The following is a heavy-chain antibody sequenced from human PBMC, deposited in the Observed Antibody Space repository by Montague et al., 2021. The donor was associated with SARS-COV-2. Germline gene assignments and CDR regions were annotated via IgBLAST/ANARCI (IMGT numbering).Heavy chain of an antibody. V-gene: IGHV4-39*01. Sequence: SETLSLTCTVSGGSISGGSYYWAWLRQPPGKGLEWIGSIFYNGGAYENPSLESRVSISVDTSKRQFSLTLNSVTAADTAVYYCARHSRGYLGTSYFGSWGQGTLVTVSS. J-gene: IGHJ4*02. D-gene: IGHD5-12*01. CDR1: GGSISGGSYY. CDR3: ARHSRGYLGTSYFGS. CDR2: IFYNGGA.